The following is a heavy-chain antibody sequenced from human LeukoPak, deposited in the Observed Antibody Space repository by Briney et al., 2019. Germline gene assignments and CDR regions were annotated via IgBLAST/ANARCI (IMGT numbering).Heavy chain of an antibody. D-gene: IGHD2-8*01. CDR3: ARAARDSSDIVLMVYAVDAFDI. CDR2: ISHRVSDV. V-gene: IGHV3-11*04. Sequence: GGSLRLSCAASGFAFSDYYMSWIRQAPGKGLEWVSYISHRVSDVQYADSVKGRFTISRDNAKNSLYLQMNSLRAEDTAVYYCARAARDSSDIVLMVYAVDAFDIWGQGTMVTVSS. CDR1: GFAFSDYY. J-gene: IGHJ3*02.